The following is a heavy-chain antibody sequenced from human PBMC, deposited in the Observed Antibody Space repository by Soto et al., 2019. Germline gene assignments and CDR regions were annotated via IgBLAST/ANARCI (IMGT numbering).Heavy chain of an antibody. CDR1: GFTFSSHW. D-gene: IGHD6-25*01. Sequence: GGSLTRSCAASGFTFSSHWMSWVRQAPGKGLEWVANIKQDGSEKYYVDSVKGRFTISRDNAKNSLYLQMNSLRAEDTAVYYCARDRRRSYYFDYWGQGTLVTVSS. CDR2: IKQDGSEK. V-gene: IGHV3-7*01. CDR3: ARDRRRSYYFDY. J-gene: IGHJ4*02.